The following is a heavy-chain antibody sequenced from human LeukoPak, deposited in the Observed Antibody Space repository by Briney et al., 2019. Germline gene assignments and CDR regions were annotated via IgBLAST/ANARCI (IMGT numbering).Heavy chain of an antibody. CDR3: ARGFSSSWYYY. Sequence: SETLSLTCAVYGGSFSGYYWSWIRQPPGKGLEWIGEINHSGSTNYNPSLKSRVTISVNTPKNQFSLKLSSVTAADTAVYYCARGFSSSWYYYWGQGTLVTVSS. D-gene: IGHD6-13*01. V-gene: IGHV4-34*01. CDR1: GGSFSGYY. CDR2: INHSGST. J-gene: IGHJ4*02.